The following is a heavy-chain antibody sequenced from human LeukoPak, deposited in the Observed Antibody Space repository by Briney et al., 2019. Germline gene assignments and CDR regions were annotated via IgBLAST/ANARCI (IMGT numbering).Heavy chain of an antibody. CDR2: IYYSGST. J-gene: IGHJ4*02. D-gene: IGHD6-13*01. Sequence: LETLSLTCTVSGGSVGSSSYYWGWIRQPPGKGLEWIGSIYYSGSTYYNPSLKSRVTISVDTSKNQFSLNLSSVTAADTAVYYCARLRGYSSSWYWYDYWGQGTLVTVSS. CDR1: GGSVGSSSYY. CDR3: ARLRGYSSSWYWYDY. V-gene: IGHV4-39*01.